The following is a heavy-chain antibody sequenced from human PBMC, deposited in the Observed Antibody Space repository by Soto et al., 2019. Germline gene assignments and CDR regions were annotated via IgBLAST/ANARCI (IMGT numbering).Heavy chain of an antibody. Sequence: QVQLVQSGAEVRKPGASVKVSCKASGYSFTDYYIHWVRQAPGQGLEWLGWINPNTGVTHFAQKFQGGVTMTRDTSISTAYMELNRLTSDDTAVYYCVRSPGDFRYGLDVWGQGTTVTVSS. CDR2: INPNTGVT. V-gene: IGHV1-2*02. CDR3: VRSPGDFRYGLDV. CDR1: GYSFTDYY. D-gene: IGHD2-21*02. J-gene: IGHJ6*02.